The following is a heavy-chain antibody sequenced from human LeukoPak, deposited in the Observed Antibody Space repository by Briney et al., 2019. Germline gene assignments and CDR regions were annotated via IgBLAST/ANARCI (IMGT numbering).Heavy chain of an antibody. D-gene: IGHD3-3*01. V-gene: IGHV3-30-3*01. CDR3: ARGITIFEAPWDY. CDR2: ISYDGSNK. Sequence: GGSLRLSCAASGFTFSSYAMHWVRQAPGKGLEWVAVISYDGSNKYYADSVKGRFTISRDNSKNTLYLQMNSLRAEDTAVYYCARGITIFEAPWDYWGQGTLVTVSS. J-gene: IGHJ4*02. CDR1: GFTFSSYA.